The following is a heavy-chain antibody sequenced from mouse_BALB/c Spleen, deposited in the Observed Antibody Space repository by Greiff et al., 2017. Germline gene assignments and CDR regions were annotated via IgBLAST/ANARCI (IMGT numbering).Heavy chain of an antibody. CDR3: ARRGGYYPRPYSMDY. J-gene: IGHJ4*01. CDR2: IWSGGST. Sequence: VQLQESGPGLVQPSQSLSITCTVSGFSLTSYGVHWVRQSPGKGLEWLGVIWSGGSTDYNAAFISRLSISKDNSKTQVFFKMNSLQANDTAIYYCARRGGYYPRPYSMDYWGQGTSVTVSS. CDR1: GFSLTSYG. V-gene: IGHV2-2*02. D-gene: IGHD2-3*01.